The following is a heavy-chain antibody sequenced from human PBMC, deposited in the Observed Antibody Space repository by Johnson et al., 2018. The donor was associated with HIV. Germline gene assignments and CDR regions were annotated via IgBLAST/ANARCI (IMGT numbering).Heavy chain of an antibody. D-gene: IGHD1-26*01. CDR1: RFTFSSYG. CDR2: IRNDGSNK. J-gene: IGHJ3*02. Sequence: QVQLVESGGGLVQPGGSLRLSCEASRFTFSSYGMHWVRQAPGKGLEWVAFIRNDGSNKNYGDSVKGRFTISRDNAKNSLYLQMNSLRAEDTAVYYCAKVGVAAKFREYDGFDIWGQGTVVTVSS. V-gene: IGHV3-30*02. CDR3: AKVGVAAKFREYDGFDI.